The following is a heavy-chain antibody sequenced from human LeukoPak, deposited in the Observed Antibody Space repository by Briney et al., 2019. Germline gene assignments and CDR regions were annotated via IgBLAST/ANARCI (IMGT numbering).Heavy chain of an antibody. CDR1: GFTFSSYG. Sequence: SGGSLRLSCAASGFTFSSYGMSWVRQAPGKGLEWVSGITGRGENIYYAGSVKGRFTISRDNSKNTLYLQMNSLRAEDTAVYYRAKDRRLAAFDYGGQGTLVTVSS. V-gene: IGHV3-23*01. CDR3: AKDRRLAAFDY. J-gene: IGHJ4*02. CDR2: ITGRGENI. D-gene: IGHD6-25*01.